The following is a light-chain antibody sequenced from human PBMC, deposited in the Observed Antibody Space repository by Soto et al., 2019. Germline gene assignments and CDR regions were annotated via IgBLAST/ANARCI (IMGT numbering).Light chain of an antibody. CDR1: QSISRS. CDR2: KSS. CDR3: QQYNSLWT. J-gene: IGKJ1*01. V-gene: IGKV1-5*03. Sequence: SQISQAPSSLAAAVRERIAISFRARQSISRSLAWYQQKPGKAPKLLIYKSSNLESGVPSRFSGSGSGTEFTLTISRLQPDDFATYYRQQYNSLWTFGQGTKVDIK.